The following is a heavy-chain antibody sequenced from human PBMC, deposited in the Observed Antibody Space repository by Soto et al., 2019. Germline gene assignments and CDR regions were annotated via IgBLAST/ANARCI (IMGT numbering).Heavy chain of an antibody. CDR3: AKDRDDYRTYVFDD. CDR1: GFTFTNYA. V-gene: IGHV3-23*01. Sequence: EVQLLESGGGLVQPGGSLRLSCAASGFTFTNYAMTWVRQAPGKGLEWVSISSGSGSGGSTNYADSVKGRFTISRDNSKNTLYIQMNSLRVEDTAVYYCAKDRDDYRTYVFDDWGQGTLVTVSS. J-gene: IGHJ4*02. D-gene: IGHD4-4*01. CDR2: SSGSGSGGST.